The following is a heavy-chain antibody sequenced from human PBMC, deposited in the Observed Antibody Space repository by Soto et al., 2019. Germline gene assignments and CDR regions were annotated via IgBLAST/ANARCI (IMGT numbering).Heavy chain of an antibody. D-gene: IGHD3-16*01. CDR3: TVSGGGSDSHRWFDP. V-gene: IGHV3-15*04. CDR2: IGGNTESGTT. Sequence: DVLLVESGGGLVEPGGSLRLSCAASGFTFYKAFLSWVRQAPGMGREWVGQIGGNTESGTTKYPAPVRGRFTISRDDSRNTMDLQMNSLKIEDTAVYYCTVSGGGSDSHRWFDPWGQGTPVIVSS. CDR1: GFTFYKAF. J-gene: IGHJ5*02.